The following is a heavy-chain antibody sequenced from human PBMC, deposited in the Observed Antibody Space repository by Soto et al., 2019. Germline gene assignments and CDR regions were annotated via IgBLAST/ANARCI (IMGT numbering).Heavy chain of an antibody. CDR1: GGSFSGYY. CDR3: ARANYDFWSGYNNWFDP. CDR2: INYSGST. J-gene: IGHJ5*02. V-gene: IGHV4-34*01. Sequence: SETLSLTCAVSGGSFSGYYWSWIRQPPGKGLEWIGEINYSGSTNYNPSLKSRVTISVDTSKNQFSLKLSSVTAADTAVYYCARANYDFWSGYNNWFDPWGQGTLVTVSS. D-gene: IGHD3-3*01.